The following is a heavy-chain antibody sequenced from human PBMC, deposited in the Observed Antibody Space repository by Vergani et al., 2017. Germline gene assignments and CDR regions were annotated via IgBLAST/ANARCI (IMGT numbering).Heavy chain of an antibody. V-gene: IGHV3-23*04. CDR2: ISGSGGST. Sequence: EVQLVESGGGLVQPGRSLRLSCAASGFTFDDYAMHWVRQAPGKGLEWVSGISGSGGSTYYADSVKGRFTISRDNSKNTLYLQMNSLRAEDTAVYYCAKGDYGGNFGGYWGQGTLITVSS. CDR3: AKGDYGGNFGGY. D-gene: IGHD4-23*01. J-gene: IGHJ4*02. CDR1: GFTFDDYA.